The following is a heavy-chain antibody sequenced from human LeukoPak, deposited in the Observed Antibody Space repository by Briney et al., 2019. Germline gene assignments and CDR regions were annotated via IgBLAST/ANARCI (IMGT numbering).Heavy chain of an antibody. CDR1: SGSISSYY. Sequence: SETLSLTCTVSSGSISSYYWSWIRQPPGKGLEWIGYIYYSGSTNYNPSLKSRVTISVDTSKNQFSLKLSSVTAADTAVYYCARAAYSGSYHSDYWGQGTLVTVSS. D-gene: IGHD1-26*01. V-gene: IGHV4-59*01. CDR3: ARAAYSGSYHSDY. CDR2: IYYSGST. J-gene: IGHJ4*02.